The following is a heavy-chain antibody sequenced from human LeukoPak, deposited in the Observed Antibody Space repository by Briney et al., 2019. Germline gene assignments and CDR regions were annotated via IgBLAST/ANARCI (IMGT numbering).Heavy chain of an antibody. CDR2: IYYSGST. J-gene: IGHJ5*02. CDR3: ARHGDGITIFGVVEGNWFDP. V-gene: IGHV4-59*08. CDR1: GGSISSYY. D-gene: IGHD3-3*01. Sequence: SETLSLTCTVSGGSISSYYWSWIRQPAGKGLEWIGYIYYSGSTNYNPSLKSRVTISVDTSKNQFSLKLSSVTAADTAVYYCARHGDGITIFGVVEGNWFDPWGQGTLVTVSS.